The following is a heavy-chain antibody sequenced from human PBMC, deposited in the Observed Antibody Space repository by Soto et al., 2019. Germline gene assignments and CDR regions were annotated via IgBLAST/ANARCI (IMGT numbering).Heavy chain of an antibody. J-gene: IGHJ5*02. Sequence: SQTLSLTCAISGDSVSSNSAAWNWIRQSPSRGLEWLGRTYYRSKWYNDYAVSVKSRITINPDTSKNQFSLQLNSVTPEDTAVYYCAREGGMITFGGVWKWFDPWGHGTLVTVSS. D-gene: IGHD3-16*01. CDR3: AREGGMITFGGVWKWFDP. V-gene: IGHV6-1*01. CDR1: GDSVSSNSAA. CDR2: TYYRSKWYN.